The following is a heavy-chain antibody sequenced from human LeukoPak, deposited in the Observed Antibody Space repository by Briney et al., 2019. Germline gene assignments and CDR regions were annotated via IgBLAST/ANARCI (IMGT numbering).Heavy chain of an antibody. CDR1: GGSISSYL. CDR3: ARDGEFNYGMDV. Sequence: ETLSLTCTVTGGSISSYLWSWLRQPPGKGVAWIGYIYYSGSTNYNPSIKSGVTIPVDASKNQFSLKLSSVTAADTAVYYCARDGEFNYGMDVWGKGTTVTVSS. J-gene: IGHJ6*04. CDR2: IYYSGST. V-gene: IGHV4-59*01. D-gene: IGHD3-10*01.